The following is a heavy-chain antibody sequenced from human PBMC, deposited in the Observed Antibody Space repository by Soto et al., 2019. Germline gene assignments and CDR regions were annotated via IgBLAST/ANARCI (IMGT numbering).Heavy chain of an antibody. CDR2: ISSAGDSS. J-gene: IGHJ4*02. CDR1: GFTFSSYE. D-gene: IGHD2-2*01. Sequence: EVQLVESGGGLAQPGGSVRLSCAASGFTFSSYEMNWVRQAPGKTLEWVSYISSAGDSSYYADSVKSRFPISRDNAKNSLYLQKNSLRVEDTAVYYCARVYCSTTTCHVQAFDSWGQGTLVTVSS. CDR3: ARVYCSTTTCHVQAFDS. V-gene: IGHV3-48*03.